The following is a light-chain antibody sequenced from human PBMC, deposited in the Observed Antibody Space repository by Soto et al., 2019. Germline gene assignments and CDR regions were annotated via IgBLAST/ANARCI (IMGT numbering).Light chain of an antibody. CDR2: AAS. J-gene: IGKJ1*01. V-gene: IGKV1-39*01. Sequence: DIPMTPSPSSLSASVGDRVTITCRASQSISSYLNWYQQKPGKAPKLLIYAASSLQSGVPSRFSGSGSGTDFTLTISSLQPEDFATYYCQQSYITPPGTFGQGTKVDIK. CDR1: QSISSY. CDR3: QQSYITPPGT.